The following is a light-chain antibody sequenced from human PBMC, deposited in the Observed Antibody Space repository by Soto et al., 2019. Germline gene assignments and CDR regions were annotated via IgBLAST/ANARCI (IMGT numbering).Light chain of an antibody. CDR1: QSLLHSDGNTY. J-gene: IGKJ1*01. Sequence: IVMTQTPLSSPVTLGQPASISCRSSQSLLHSDGNTYLSWLQQRPGQPPRLLIYKISERFSGVPDRLSGSGAGTDFPLTSSRVEAEGVGVYYCMEARPCLWTFGQGTKVEIK. CDR2: KIS. V-gene: IGKV2-24*01. CDR3: MEARPCLWT.